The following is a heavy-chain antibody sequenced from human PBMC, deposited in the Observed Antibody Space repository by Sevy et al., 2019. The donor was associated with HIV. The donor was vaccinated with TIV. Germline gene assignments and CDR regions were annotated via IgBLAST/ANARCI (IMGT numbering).Heavy chain of an antibody. Sequence: GGSLRLSCAASGFTFSNAWMSWVRQAPGKGLEWVGRIKSKTDGGTTDYAAPVKGRFTISRDDSKNTLYLQMNSLKTEDTAVYYCTTDRPVVNWAYYYGMDVWGQGTTVTVSS. CDR2: IKSKTDGGTT. V-gene: IGHV3-15*01. CDR1: GFTFSNAW. CDR3: TTDRPVVNWAYYYGMDV. J-gene: IGHJ6*02. D-gene: IGHD1-1*01.